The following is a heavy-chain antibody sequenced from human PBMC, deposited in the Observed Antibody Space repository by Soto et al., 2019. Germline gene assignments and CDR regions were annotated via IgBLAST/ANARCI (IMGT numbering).Heavy chain of an antibody. CDR2: IIPILGIA. J-gene: IGHJ5*02. CDR1: GGTFSSYT. V-gene: IGHV1-69*02. Sequence: ASVKVSCKASGGTFSSYTISWVRQAPGQGLEWMGRIIPILGIANYAQKFQGRVTITADKSTSTAYMELSSLRSEDTAVYYCARGLPYSRSWLQDLFDPWGQGTLVTVSS. CDR3: ARGLPYSRSWLQDLFDP. D-gene: IGHD6-13*01.